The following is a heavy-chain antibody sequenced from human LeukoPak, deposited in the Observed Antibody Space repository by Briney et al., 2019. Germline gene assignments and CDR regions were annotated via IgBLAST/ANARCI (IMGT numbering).Heavy chain of an antibody. Sequence: LSLTCTVSGGSISSSSYYWGWIRQPPGKGLEWVSYISSSGSAIYYADSVKGRFTISRDNAKNSLYLQMNSLRAEDTAVYYCARANRNLGYWGQGTLVTVSS. J-gene: IGHJ4*02. D-gene: IGHD3-16*01. CDR3: ARANRNLGY. CDR1: GGSISSSSYY. V-gene: IGHV3-11*04. CDR2: ISSSGSAI.